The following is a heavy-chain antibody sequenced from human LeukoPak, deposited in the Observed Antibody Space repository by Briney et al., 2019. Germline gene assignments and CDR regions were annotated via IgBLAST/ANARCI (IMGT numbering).Heavy chain of an antibody. J-gene: IGHJ4*02. Sequence: GGSLRLSCAASGFTFSDHYVDWVRQAPGKGLGWVGRTRNKANSYTTEYAASVKGRFTISRDDSKNSLYLQMNSLKTEDTAVYYCATNVLRYFDWSYSFDYWGQGTLVTVSS. CDR1: GFTFSDHY. D-gene: IGHD3-9*01. V-gene: IGHV3-72*01. CDR2: TRNKANSYTT. CDR3: ATNVLRYFDWSYSFDY.